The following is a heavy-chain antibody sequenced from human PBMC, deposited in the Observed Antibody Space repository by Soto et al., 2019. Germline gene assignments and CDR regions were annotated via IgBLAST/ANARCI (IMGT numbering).Heavy chain of an antibody. Sequence: GGSLRLSCAASGFTFDDYAMHWVRQAPGKGLEWVSGISWNSGSIGYADSVKGRFTISRDNAKNSLYLQMNSLRAEDTALYYCAKDKPGRYDYIWGSYRDRGGYNWFDPWGQGTLVTVSS. V-gene: IGHV3-9*01. CDR2: ISWNSGSI. D-gene: IGHD3-16*02. J-gene: IGHJ5*02. CDR1: GFTFDDYA. CDR3: AKDKPGRYDYIWGSYRDRGGYNWFDP.